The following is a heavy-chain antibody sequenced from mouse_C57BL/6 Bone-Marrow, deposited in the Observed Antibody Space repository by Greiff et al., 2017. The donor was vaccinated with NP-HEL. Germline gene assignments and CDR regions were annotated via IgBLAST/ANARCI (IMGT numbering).Heavy chain of an antibody. J-gene: IGHJ2*01. CDR2: ISSGGSYT. CDR3: ARHYYSNYFDY. D-gene: IGHD2-5*01. Sequence: EVKLVESGGDLVKPGGSLKLSCAASGFTFSSYGMSWVRQTPDKRLEWVATISSGGSYTYYPDSVKGRFTISRDNAKNTLYLQMSSLKSEDTAMXYCARHYYSNYFDYWGQGTTLTVSS. CDR1: GFTFSSYG. V-gene: IGHV5-6*01.